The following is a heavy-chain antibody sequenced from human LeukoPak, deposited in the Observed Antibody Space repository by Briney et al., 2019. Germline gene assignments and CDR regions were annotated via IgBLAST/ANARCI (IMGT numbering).Heavy chain of an antibody. V-gene: IGHV3-66*01. D-gene: IGHD3-22*01. CDR1: GFTVSSNY. Sequence: GGSLRLSCAASGFTVSSNYMSWVRHAPGKGPEWVSVIYSGGSTYYADSVKGRFTISRDNSKNTLYLQMNSLRAEDTAVYYCARASSSGPHDDYYGMDVWGQGTTVTVSS. CDR2: IYSGGST. J-gene: IGHJ6*02. CDR3: ARASSSGPHDDYYGMDV.